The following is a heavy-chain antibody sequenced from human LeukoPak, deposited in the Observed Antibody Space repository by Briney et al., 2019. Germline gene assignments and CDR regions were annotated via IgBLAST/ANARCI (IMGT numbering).Heavy chain of an antibody. CDR1: GGSISSSSYY. CDR2: IYYSGST. Sequence: SETLSLTCTVSGGSISSSSYYWGWIRQPPGKGLEWIGSIYYSGSTYYNPSLKSRVTISVDTSQNQFSLKLSSVTAADTAVYYCARGITIFGPGYWFDPWGQGTLVTVSS. CDR3: ARGITIFGPGYWFDP. D-gene: IGHD3-3*01. V-gene: IGHV4-39*01. J-gene: IGHJ5*02.